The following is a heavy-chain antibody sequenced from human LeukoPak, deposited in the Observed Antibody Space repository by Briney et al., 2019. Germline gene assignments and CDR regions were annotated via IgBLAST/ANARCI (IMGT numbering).Heavy chain of an antibody. J-gene: IGHJ4*02. Sequence: TSETLSLTCAVYGGSFSGYYWSWIRQPPGKGLEWIGEINHSGSTNYNPSLKSRVTISVDTSKNQFSLKLSSVTAADTAVYYCARAPMGYHDFWSGSAYYFDYWGQGTLVTVSS. CDR1: GGSFSGYY. V-gene: IGHV4-34*01. CDR3: ARAPMGYHDFWSGSAYYFDY. D-gene: IGHD3-3*01. CDR2: INHSGST.